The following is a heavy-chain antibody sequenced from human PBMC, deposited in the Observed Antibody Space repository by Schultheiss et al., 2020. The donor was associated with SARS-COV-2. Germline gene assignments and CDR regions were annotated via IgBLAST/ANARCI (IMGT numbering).Heavy chain of an antibody. J-gene: IGHJ4*02. CDR3: ARAGQVVPDY. Sequence: GGSLRLSCAASGFTFSSYSMNWVRQAPGKGLEWVSYISSSSSYIYYADSVKGRFTISRDNAKNSLYLQMNSLRAEDTAVYYCARAGQVVPDYWGQGTLVTVSS. CDR2: ISSSSSYI. CDR1: GFTFSSYS. V-gene: IGHV3-21*05. D-gene: IGHD2-15*01.